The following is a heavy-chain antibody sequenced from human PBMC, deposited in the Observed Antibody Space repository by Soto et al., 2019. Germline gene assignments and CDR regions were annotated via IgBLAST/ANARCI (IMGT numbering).Heavy chain of an antibody. V-gene: IGHV3-30-3*01. CDR2: ISYDGSNK. D-gene: IGHD5-18*01. CDR3: ARGIPGYYYDGMDV. Sequence: QVQLVESGGGVVQPGRSLRLSCAASGFTFSSYAMHWVRQAPGKGLEWVAVISYDGSNKYYADSVKGRFTIARDNSKNTLYLQMNSLRAEDTAVYYCARGIPGYYYDGMDVWGQGTTVTVSS. CDR1: GFTFSSYA. J-gene: IGHJ6*02.